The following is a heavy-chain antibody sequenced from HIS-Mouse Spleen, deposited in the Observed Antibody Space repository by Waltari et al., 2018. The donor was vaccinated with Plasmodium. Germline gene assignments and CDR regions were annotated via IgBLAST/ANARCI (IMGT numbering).Heavy chain of an antibody. J-gene: IGHJ2*01. CDR2: IKQDGSEK. CDR1: GFQFSSYW. CDR3: ASSWYWYFDL. V-gene: IGHV3-7*01. Sequence: EVQLVESGGGLVQPGGSLRLSCAASGFQFSSYWMSWVRQAPGKGLEWVANIKQDGSEKYYVDSVKGRFTISRDNAKNSLYLQMNSLRAEDTAVYYCASSWYWYFDLWGRGTLVTVSS. D-gene: IGHD6-13*01.